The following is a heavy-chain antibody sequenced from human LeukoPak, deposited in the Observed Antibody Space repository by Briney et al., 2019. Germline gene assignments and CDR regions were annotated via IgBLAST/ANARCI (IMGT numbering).Heavy chain of an antibody. CDR3: ARDGIAAPFDY. Sequence: SETLSLTCTVSGGSISSYYWSWIRQPPGKGLEWIGYIYYSGSTYYNPSLKSRVTISVDTSKNQFSLKLSSVTAADTAVYYCARDGIAAPFDYWGQGTLVTVSS. J-gene: IGHJ4*02. CDR1: GGSISSYY. CDR2: IYYSGST. V-gene: IGHV4-59*12. D-gene: IGHD6-25*01.